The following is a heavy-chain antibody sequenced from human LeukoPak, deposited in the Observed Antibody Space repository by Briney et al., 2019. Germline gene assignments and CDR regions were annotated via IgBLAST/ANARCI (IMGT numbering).Heavy chain of an antibody. V-gene: IGHV3-74*01. Sequence: QPGGSLRLSCAASGFTFSNYWMHWVRQVPGKGLVWVSRINSDGSTTNYADSVKGRFTISRDNAKNTLYLQMNSLRAEDTAVYYCARDQSLGGYSYGYIDNWGQGTLVTVSS. CDR2: INSDGSTT. CDR1: GFTFSNYW. J-gene: IGHJ4*02. CDR3: ARDQSLGGYSYGYIDN. D-gene: IGHD5-18*01.